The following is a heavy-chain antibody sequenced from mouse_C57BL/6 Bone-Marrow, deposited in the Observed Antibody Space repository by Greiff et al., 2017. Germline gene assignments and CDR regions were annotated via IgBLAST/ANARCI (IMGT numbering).Heavy chain of an antibody. CDR2: IYPRSGNT. J-gene: IGHJ1*03. V-gene: IGHV1-81*01. Sequence: QVQLQQSGAELARPGASVKLSCKASGYTFTSYGISWVKQRTGQGLEWIGEIYPRSGNTYYNETFKGKATLTADKSSSTAYMEHRSLTSEDSAVYFCARWRINYDYDGFWWYFDVWGTGTTVTVSS. CDR1: GYTFTSYG. D-gene: IGHD2-4*01. CDR3: ARWRINYDYDGFWWYFDV.